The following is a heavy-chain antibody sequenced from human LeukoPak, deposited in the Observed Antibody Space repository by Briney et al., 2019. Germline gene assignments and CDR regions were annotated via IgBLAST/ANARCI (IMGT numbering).Heavy chain of an antibody. CDR1: GGSISSSSYY. J-gene: IGHJ4*02. CDR2: IYYSGST. Sequence: SETLSLTCTVSGGSISSSSYYWGWIRQPPGKGLEWIGSIYYSGSTYYNPSLKSRVTISVDTSKNQFSLKLSSVTAADTAVYYCARQDASTLVDYWGQGTLVTVSS. V-gene: IGHV4-39*01. D-gene: IGHD2-2*01. CDR3: ARQDASTLVDY.